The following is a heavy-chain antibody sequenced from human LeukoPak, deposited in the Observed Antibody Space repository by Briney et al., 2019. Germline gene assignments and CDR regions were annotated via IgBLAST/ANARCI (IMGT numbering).Heavy chain of an antibody. CDR2: INHSGST. CDR3: ARGGGSYYTSFDY. D-gene: IGHD1-26*01. CDR1: GGSFSGYY. J-gene: IGHJ4*02. Sequence: SETLSLTCAVYGGSFSGYYWSWIRQPPGKGLEWIGEINHSGSTNYNPSLKSRVTISVDTSKNQSSLKLSSVTAADTAVYYCARGGGSYYTSFDYWGQGTLVTVSS. V-gene: IGHV4-34*01.